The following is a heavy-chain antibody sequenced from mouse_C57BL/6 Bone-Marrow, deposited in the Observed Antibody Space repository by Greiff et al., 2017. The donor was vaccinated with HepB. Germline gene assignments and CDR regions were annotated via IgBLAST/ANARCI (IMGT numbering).Heavy chain of an antibody. J-gene: IGHJ3*01. D-gene: IGHD1-3*01. CDR3: ARVLYSEGFAY. CDR2: IWSGGST. V-gene: IGHV2-2*01. CDR1: GFSLTSYG. Sequence: QVQLKESGPGLVQPSQSLSITCTVSGFSLTSYGVHWVRQSPGKGLEWLGVIWSGGSTDYNAAFISRLSISKDNSKSQVFFKMNSLQADDTAIYCWARVLYSEGFAYWGQGTLVTVSA.